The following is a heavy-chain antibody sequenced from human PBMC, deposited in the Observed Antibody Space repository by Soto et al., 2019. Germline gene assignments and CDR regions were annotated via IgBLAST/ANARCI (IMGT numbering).Heavy chain of an antibody. J-gene: IGHJ6*02. Sequence: ASVKVSCKASGYTSNNYAMHWVRQAPGQGLEWMGCINAGNGNTKYSQKFQDRVTISRDTSASTAYMELRSLRSDDTAVYYCARPKLRSYYYYGMDVWGQGTTVTVSS. CDR3: ARPKLRSYYYYGMDV. V-gene: IGHV1-3*01. CDR2: INAGNGNT. CDR1: GYTSNNYA. D-gene: IGHD3-16*01.